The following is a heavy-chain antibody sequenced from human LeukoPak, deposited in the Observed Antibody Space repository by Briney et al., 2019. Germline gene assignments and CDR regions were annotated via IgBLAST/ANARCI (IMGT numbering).Heavy chain of an antibody. V-gene: IGHV3-21*01. CDR1: GFTFSSYS. J-gene: IGHJ4*02. CDR2: ISSSYI. CDR3: AREMITMVRGVIRGPFDY. Sequence: KTGGSLRLSCAASGFTFSSYSMNWVRQAPGKGLEWVSSISSSYIYYADSVKGRFTISRDNAKNSLYLQMNSLRAEDTAVYYCAREMITMVRGVIRGPFDYWGQGTLVTVSS. D-gene: IGHD3-10*01.